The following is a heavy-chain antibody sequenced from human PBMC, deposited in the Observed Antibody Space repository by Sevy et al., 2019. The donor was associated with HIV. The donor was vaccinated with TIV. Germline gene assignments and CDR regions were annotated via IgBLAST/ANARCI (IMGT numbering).Heavy chain of an antibody. CDR3: AREGSGGSCPDY. CDR1: GYTFTAYY. J-gene: IGHJ4*02. D-gene: IGHD2-15*01. Sequence: ASVKVSCKVSGYTFTAYYMHWVRQAPGQGLEWMGWINPNSGGTNYAQKFQGRVTMIRDTSINTAYMELSRLRSDDTAVYYCAREGSGGSCPDYWGQGTLVTVSS. V-gene: IGHV1-2*02. CDR2: INPNSGGT.